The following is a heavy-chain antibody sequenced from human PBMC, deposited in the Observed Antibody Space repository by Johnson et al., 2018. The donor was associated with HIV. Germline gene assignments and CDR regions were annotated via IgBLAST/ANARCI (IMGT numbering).Heavy chain of an antibody. CDR1: GFTFSSYA. Sequence: QVQLVESGGGVVQPGRSLRLSCAASGFTFSSYAMHWVRQAPGKGLEWVAVIPYDGRNNYYADSVKGRFTISRDNSKKTLYLQMKSLRAEDTAVYYCANDLSSSDLFDAFDIWGQGTMVTVSS. V-gene: IGHV3-30*18. CDR2: IPYDGRNN. D-gene: IGHD6-6*01. J-gene: IGHJ3*02. CDR3: ANDLSSSDLFDAFDI.